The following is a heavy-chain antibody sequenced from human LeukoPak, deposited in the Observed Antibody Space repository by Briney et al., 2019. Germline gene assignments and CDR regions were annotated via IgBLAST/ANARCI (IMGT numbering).Heavy chain of an antibody. CDR1: GGTFSSYA. Sequence: SVKVSCKASGGTFSSYAISWVRQAPGQGLEWMGRIIPIFGTANYAQKFQGRVTITTDESTSTAYMELSSLRSEDTAVYYCASTPYSRQSCYYYYMDVWGKGTTVTVSS. CDR3: ASTPYSRQSCYYYYMDV. J-gene: IGHJ6*03. CDR2: IIPIFGTA. D-gene: IGHD6-13*01. V-gene: IGHV1-69*05.